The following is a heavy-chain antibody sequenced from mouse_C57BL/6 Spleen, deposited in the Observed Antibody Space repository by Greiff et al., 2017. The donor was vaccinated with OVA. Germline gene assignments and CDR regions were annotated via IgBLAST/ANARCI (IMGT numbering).Heavy chain of an antibody. V-gene: IGHV3-1*01. CDR1: GYSITSGYD. Sequence: EVKVVESGPGMVKPSQSLSLTCTVTGYSITSGYDWHWIRHFPGNKLEWMGYISYSGSTNYNPPLKSRISITHDTSKNHFFLKLNSVTTEDTATYYCARSFIYYGNPDYAMDYWGQGTSVTVSS. J-gene: IGHJ4*01. CDR3: ARSFIYYGNPDYAMDY. CDR2: ISYSGST. D-gene: IGHD2-1*01.